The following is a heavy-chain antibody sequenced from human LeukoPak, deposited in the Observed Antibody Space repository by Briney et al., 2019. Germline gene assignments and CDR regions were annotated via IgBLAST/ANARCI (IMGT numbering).Heavy chain of an antibody. J-gene: IGHJ4*02. D-gene: IGHD4-17*01. CDR2: MYNSGST. CDR3: ARGIESYGDYGY. Sequence: SETPSLTCTVSGGSISGSYWSWIRQPPGKGLEWIAYMYNSGSTNYNPSLKSRVTISIDTSKNQFSLKLSSLTAADTAIYYCARGIESYGDYGYWGQGILVTVSS. CDR1: GGSISGSY. V-gene: IGHV4-59*01.